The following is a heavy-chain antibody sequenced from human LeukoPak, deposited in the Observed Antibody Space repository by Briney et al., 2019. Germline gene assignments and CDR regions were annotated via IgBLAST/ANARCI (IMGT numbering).Heavy chain of an antibody. CDR1: GGSISSYY. CDR2: IYTSGST. CDR3: ARKARYYDFWSGYYTLDY. V-gene: IGHV4-4*07. D-gene: IGHD3-3*01. J-gene: IGHJ4*02. Sequence: SETLSLTCTVSGGSISSYYWSWIRQPAGKGLEWIGRIYTSGSTNYNPSLKSRVTISVDTSKNQFSLKLSSVTAADTAVYYCARKARYYDFWSGYYTLDYWGQGTLVTVSS.